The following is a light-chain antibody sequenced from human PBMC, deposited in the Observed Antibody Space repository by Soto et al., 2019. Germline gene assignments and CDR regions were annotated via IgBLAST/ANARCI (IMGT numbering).Light chain of an antibody. CDR1: SGSIASKY. CDR3: QSYDSSNHWV. J-gene: IGLJ3*02. V-gene: IGLV6-57*04. Sequence: NFMLTQPHSVSESPGKTATISCTRSSGSIASKYVQWYQQRPGSAPTTVIFEDSQRPSGVPDRFSGSIDIYSNSASLTISGLKTEDEADYFCQSYDSSNHWVFGGGTKVTVL. CDR2: EDS.